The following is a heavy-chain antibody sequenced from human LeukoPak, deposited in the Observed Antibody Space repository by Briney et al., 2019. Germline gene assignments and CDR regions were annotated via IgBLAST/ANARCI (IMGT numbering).Heavy chain of an antibody. CDR3: AKDPYYYDSSGYYDY. J-gene: IGHJ4*02. D-gene: IGHD3-22*01. Sequence: GGSLRLSCAASGFTFSSYGMHWVRQAPGKGLEWVAFIRYDGSNKYYADSVKGRFTISRDNSKNTLYLQMNSLGAEDTAVYYCAKDPYYYDSSGYYDYWGQGTLVTVSS. CDR2: IRYDGSNK. V-gene: IGHV3-30*02. CDR1: GFTFSSYG.